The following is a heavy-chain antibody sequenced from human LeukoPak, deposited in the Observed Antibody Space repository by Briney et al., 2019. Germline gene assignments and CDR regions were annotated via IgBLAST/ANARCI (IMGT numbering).Heavy chain of an antibody. J-gene: IGHJ4*02. CDR2: IYHSGST. D-gene: IGHD3-10*01. CDR3: ARTGFGELSYFDY. Sequence: SQTLSLTCAVSGGSISRGGYSWSWIRQPPGKGLEWIGYIYHSGSTYYNPSLKSRVTISVDRSKNQFSLKLSSVTAADTAVYYCARTGFGELSYFDYWGQGTLVTVSS. CDR1: GGSISRGGYS. V-gene: IGHV4-30-2*01.